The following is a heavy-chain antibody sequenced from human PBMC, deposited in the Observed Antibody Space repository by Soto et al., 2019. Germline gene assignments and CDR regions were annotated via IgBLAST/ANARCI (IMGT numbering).Heavy chain of an antibody. Sequence: PSETLSLTCTVSVGSISSGGYYWSWIRQHPGKGLEWIGYIYYSGSTYYNPSLKSRVTISVDTSKNQFSLKLSSVTAADTAVYYCAISIAAADSNWFDPWGQGTLVTVSS. J-gene: IGHJ5*02. CDR2: IYYSGST. CDR1: VGSISSGGYY. CDR3: AISIAAADSNWFDP. D-gene: IGHD6-13*01. V-gene: IGHV4-31*03.